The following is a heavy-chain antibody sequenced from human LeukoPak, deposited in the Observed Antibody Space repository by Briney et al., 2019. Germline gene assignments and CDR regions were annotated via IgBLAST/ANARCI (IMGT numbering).Heavy chain of an antibody. V-gene: IGHV1-2*02. Sequence: RASVKVSCKASGYTFTGYYMHWVRQAPGQGLEWMGWINPDSGGTNYAQKFQGRVTMTRDTSISTAYMELSRLRPDDTAVYYCARTPLYCSSTSCYYSWFDPWGQGTLVTVSS. CDR2: INPDSGGT. D-gene: IGHD2-2*01. J-gene: IGHJ5*02. CDR1: GYTFTGYY. CDR3: ARTPLYCSSTSCYYSWFDP.